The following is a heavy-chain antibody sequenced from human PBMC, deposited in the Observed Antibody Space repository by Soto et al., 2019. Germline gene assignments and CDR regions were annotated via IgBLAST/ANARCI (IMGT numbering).Heavy chain of an antibody. V-gene: IGHV1-3*04. Sequence: QVQLVQSGAEVKKPGASVKVSCKASGYTFIRYAMHWVRQAPGQRLEWMGWISTGNGNTKYSQKFQGRVTITRDTSASTAYMELSSLRSEDTAVYYCARDQEQWPDYWGQGTLVTVSS. CDR2: ISTGNGNT. J-gene: IGHJ4*02. CDR1: GYTFIRYA. CDR3: ARDQEQWPDY. D-gene: IGHD6-19*01.